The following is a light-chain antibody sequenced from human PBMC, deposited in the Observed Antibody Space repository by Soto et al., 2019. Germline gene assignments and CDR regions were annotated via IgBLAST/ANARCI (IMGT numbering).Light chain of an antibody. CDR3: QQYGSSGT. J-gene: IGKJ1*01. CDR1: QSVSNNY. CDR2: GAS. V-gene: IGKV3-20*01. Sequence: EIMLTLSPGTLSLSPGERATLSCRASQSVSNNYLAWYQQKPGQAPRLLIYGASNRATGIPDRFSGSGSGTDFTLTISRLEPEDFAVYYCQQYGSSGTFGQGTKVDIK.